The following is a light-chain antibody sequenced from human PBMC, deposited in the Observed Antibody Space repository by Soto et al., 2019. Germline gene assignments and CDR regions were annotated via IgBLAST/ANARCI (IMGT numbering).Light chain of an antibody. J-gene: IGKJ4*01. CDR2: AAS. CDR3: QQVDVYPST. CDR1: QGISSF. V-gene: IGKV1-9*01. Sequence: IQLPQSPSSLSASVGDRVTITCRASQGISSFLAWYQQKPGKAPNLLIYAASTLQSGVPSRFSGGGSGTDFTLTIDRLQTEDFATYYCQQVDVYPSTFGGGTKVEIK.